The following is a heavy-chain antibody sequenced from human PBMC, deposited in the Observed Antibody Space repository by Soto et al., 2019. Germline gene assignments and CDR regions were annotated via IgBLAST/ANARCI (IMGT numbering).Heavy chain of an antibody. Sequence: SETLSLTCTVSGGSISSYYWSWIRQPPGKGLEWIGYIYYSGSTNYNPSLKSRVTISVDTSKNQFSLKLSSVTAADTAVHYCARDRPDYDSSGDAFDTWGQGTMVTVSS. D-gene: IGHD3-22*01. V-gene: IGHV4-59*01. CDR3: ARDRPDYDSSGDAFDT. CDR1: GGSISSYY. CDR2: IYYSGST. J-gene: IGHJ3*02.